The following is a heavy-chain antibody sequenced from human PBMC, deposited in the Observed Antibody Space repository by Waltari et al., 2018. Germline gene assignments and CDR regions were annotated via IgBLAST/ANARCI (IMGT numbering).Heavy chain of an antibody. CDR2: IYYTGST. J-gene: IGHJ5*02. Sequence: QVQLQESGPSLLKPSETLSLICTVSGGSISGFYWSWVRQPPGKGLDWIGYIYYTGSTNFNPSLKGRVTMSVYTSKSQFSLQLSSVTAADTAFYYCARGGGGDWAWFDPWGQGTLVTVSS. D-gene: IGHD2-21*02. CDR3: ARGGGGDWAWFDP. V-gene: IGHV4-59*01. CDR1: GGSISGFY.